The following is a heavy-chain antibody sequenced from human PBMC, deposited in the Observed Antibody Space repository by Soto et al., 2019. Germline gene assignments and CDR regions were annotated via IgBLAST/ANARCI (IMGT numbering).Heavy chain of an antibody. V-gene: IGHV3-30-3*01. Sequence: QVQLVESGGGVVQPGRSLRLSCAASGFTFSSYAMHWVRQAPGKGLEWVAVISYDGSNKYYADSVKGRFTISRDNSKNTLYLQMNSLRAEDTAVYYCASLIDGDYPYYYYGMDVWGQGTTVTVSS. J-gene: IGHJ6*02. CDR1: GFTFSSYA. CDR2: ISYDGSNK. D-gene: IGHD4-17*01. CDR3: ASLIDGDYPYYYYGMDV.